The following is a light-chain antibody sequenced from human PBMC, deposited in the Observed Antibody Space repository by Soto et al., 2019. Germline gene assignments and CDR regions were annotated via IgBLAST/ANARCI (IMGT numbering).Light chain of an antibody. CDR1: QSVSSSY. V-gene: IGKV3-20*01. Sequence: EMVLTQSPGTLSLSPGERATLSCRASQSVSSSYLAWYQQKPGQAPRLLIYGAFSRATGIPDRFSGSGSGTDFTLPISRLEPEDCVVYYCQLYGSTPLFTFGPGTKVDIK. CDR3: QLYGSTPLFT. J-gene: IGKJ3*01. CDR2: GAF.